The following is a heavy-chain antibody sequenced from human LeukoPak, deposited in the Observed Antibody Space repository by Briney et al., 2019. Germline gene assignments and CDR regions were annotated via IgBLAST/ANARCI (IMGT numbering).Heavy chain of an antibody. D-gene: IGHD4-17*01. CDR1: GGSISSGSYY. CDR3: ARDHGPRVDY. V-gene: IGHV4-61*02. Sequence: SETLCVTCTVSGGSISSGSYYWSWIRQPAGKGLEWIGRIYTSGSTNYNPSLKSRVTISVDTSKNQFSLKLSSVTAADTAVYYCARDHGPRVDYWGQGTLVTVSS. CDR2: IYTSGST. J-gene: IGHJ4*02.